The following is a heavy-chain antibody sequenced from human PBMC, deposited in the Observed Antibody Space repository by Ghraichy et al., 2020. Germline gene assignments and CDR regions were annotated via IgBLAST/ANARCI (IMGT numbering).Heavy chain of an antibody. V-gene: IGHV4-34*01. CDR3: ARGLDSSGWYGDFDY. Sequence: SQTLSLTCAVYGGSFSGYYWSWIRQPPGKGLEWIGEINHSGSTNYNPSLKSRVTISVDTSKNQFSLKLSSVTAADTAVYYCARGLDSSGWYGDFDYWGQGTLVTVSS. CDR2: INHSGST. D-gene: IGHD6-19*01. CDR1: GGSFSGYY. J-gene: IGHJ4*02.